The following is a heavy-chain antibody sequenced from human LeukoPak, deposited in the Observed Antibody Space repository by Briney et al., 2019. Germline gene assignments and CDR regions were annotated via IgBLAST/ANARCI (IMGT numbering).Heavy chain of an antibody. Sequence: PGRSLRLSCAASGFTFGDYVMTWVRQAPGKGLEWVNFIRSKAYGGTTEYAASVKGRFTISRDDSKSIAYLQMNSLKSEDTAVYYCTRGGYRHQDYWGQGTLVTVSS. V-gene: IGHV3-49*04. J-gene: IGHJ4*02. CDR2: IRSKAYGGTT. D-gene: IGHD5-18*01. CDR3: TRGGYRHQDY. CDR1: GFTFGDYV.